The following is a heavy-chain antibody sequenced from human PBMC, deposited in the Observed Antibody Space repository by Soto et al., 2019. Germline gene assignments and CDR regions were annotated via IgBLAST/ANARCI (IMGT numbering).Heavy chain of an antibody. CDR2: IYYSGST. V-gene: IGHV4-59*01. Sequence: SETLSLTCTVSGGSLSGYYWSWIRQPPGKGLEWIGYIYYSGSTNYNPSLKSRVPISVDTSKNQVSLKLSSVTAADTAVYYCARNDYGGNHFFAIWGQGTLVTVSS. J-gene: IGHJ4*02. CDR3: ARNDYGGNHFFAI. CDR1: GGSLSGYY. D-gene: IGHD4-17*01.